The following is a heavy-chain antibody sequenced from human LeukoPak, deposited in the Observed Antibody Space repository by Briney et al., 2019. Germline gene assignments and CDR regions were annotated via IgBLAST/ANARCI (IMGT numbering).Heavy chain of an antibody. CDR1: GGTFSSYA. D-gene: IGHD1-26*01. J-gene: IGHJ4*02. V-gene: IGHV1-69*13. CDR2: IIPIFGTA. Sequence: VASVKVSCKASGGTFSSYAISWVRQAPGQGLEWMGGIIPIFGTANYAQKFQGRVTITADESTSTAYMELSSLRSEDTAVYYCARGGSYFPALFDYWGQGTLVTVSS. CDR3: ARGGSYFPALFDY.